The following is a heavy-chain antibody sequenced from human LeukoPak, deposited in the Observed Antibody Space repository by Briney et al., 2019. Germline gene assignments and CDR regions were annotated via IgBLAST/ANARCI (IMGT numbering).Heavy chain of an antibody. D-gene: IGHD6-19*01. CDR1: GFTFSSYG. CDR3: ARDSIAVAGDFDY. CDR2: ISSSSSYI. V-gene: IGHV3-21*06. Sequence: GGSLRLSCAASGFTFSSYGMNWVRQAPGKGLEWVSSISSSSSYIYYADSVKGRFTISRDNAKNSLYLQMNSLRAEDTAVYYCARDSIAVAGDFDYWGQGTLVTVSS. J-gene: IGHJ4*02.